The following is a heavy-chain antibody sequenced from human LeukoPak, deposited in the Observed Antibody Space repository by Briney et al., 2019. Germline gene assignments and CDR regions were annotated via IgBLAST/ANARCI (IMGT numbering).Heavy chain of an antibody. CDR2: IYTSGST. V-gene: IGHV4-4*07. CDR3: ARDPGWEGPSPYYYYMDV. Sequence: PSETLSLTCTVSGGSISSYYWSWIRQPAGKGLEWIGRIYTSGSTNYNPSLKSRVTMSVDTSKNQFSLKLRSVTAADTAVYYCARDPGWEGPSPYYYYMDVWGKGTTVTVSS. J-gene: IGHJ6*03. CDR1: GGSISSYY. D-gene: IGHD1-26*01.